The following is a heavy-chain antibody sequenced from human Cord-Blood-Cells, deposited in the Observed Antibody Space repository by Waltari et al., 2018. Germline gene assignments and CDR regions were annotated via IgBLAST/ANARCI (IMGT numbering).Heavy chain of an antibody. CDR1: GFTGSGNY. CDR2: IYSGGST. CDR3: ARVLGYYDSSGYLGEEDV. Sequence: EVQLVESGGGLIQPGGSLRLSCAASGFTGSGNYISWVRQAPEKGLEWVEVIYSGGSTYYADSVKGRFTISRDNSKNTLYLQMNSLRAEDTAVYYCARVLGYYDSSGYLGEEDVWGQGTTVTVSS. D-gene: IGHD3-22*01. V-gene: IGHV3-53*01. J-gene: IGHJ6*02.